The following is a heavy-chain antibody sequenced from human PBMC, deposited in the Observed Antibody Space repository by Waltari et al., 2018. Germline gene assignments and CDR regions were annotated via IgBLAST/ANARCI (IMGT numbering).Heavy chain of an antibody. CDR3: ASGSAFDI. CDR2: IYYSGST. J-gene: IGHJ3*02. CDR1: GGSISSYY. V-gene: IGHV4-59*08. Sequence: QVQLQESGPGLVKPSETLSLTCTVSGGSISSYYWSWIRQPPGKGLEWIGYIYYSGSTNYNPSLKSRVTISVDTSKNQFSLKLSSVTAADTVVYYCASGSAFDIWGQGTMVTVSS.